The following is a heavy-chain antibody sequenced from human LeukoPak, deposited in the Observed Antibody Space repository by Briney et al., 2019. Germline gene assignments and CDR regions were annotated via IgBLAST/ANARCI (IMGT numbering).Heavy chain of an antibody. CDR3: ASGGMGARKYYSDPFHY. V-gene: IGHV3-53*01. J-gene: IGHJ4*02. CDR1: GFTVSSNY. CDR2: LYSAGST. D-gene: IGHD3-16*01. Sequence: GGSLRLTCAASGFTVSSNYMSWVRQAPGKGLEWVSILYSAGSTYYTDSVRGRFTISRDSSKNTVCLQMNSLRVDDTAVYYCASGGMGARKYYSDPFHYWGQGTLVTVSS.